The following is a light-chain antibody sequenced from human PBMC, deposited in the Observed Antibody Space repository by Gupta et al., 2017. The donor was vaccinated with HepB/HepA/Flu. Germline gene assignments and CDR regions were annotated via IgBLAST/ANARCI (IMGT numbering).Light chain of an antibody. V-gene: IGLV2-14*03. Sequence: QSALTQPASVSGSPGQPITISCTGTSSDVGTYNSVSWYQQHPGKAPKLMIFDVSNRPSGVSDRFSGSKSGNTASLTISGLQAEDEAVYYCSSYTSTITVVFGGGTRLTVL. J-gene: IGLJ2*01. CDR3: SSYTSTITVV. CDR2: DVS. CDR1: SSDVGTYNS.